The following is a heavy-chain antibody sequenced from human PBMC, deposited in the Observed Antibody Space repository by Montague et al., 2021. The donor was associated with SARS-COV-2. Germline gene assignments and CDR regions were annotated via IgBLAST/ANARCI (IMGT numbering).Heavy chain of an antibody. CDR1: GFTFSSYA. CDR2: ISYDGSNK. V-gene: IGHV3-30*04. CDR3: ARDREITMVRGAPLYGMDV. D-gene: IGHD3-10*01. Sequence: SLRLSCAASGFTFSSYAMHWVRQAPGKGLEWVAVISYDGSNKYYADSVKGRFTISRDNSKHPLYLQMNSLRAEDTAVYYCARDREITMVRGAPLYGMDVWGQGTTVTVSS. J-gene: IGHJ6*02.